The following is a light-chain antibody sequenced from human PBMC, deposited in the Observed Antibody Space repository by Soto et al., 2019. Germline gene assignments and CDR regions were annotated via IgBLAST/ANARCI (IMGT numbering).Light chain of an antibody. J-gene: IGKJ5*01. CDR1: QSVGKY. Sequence: EIVMTQSPATLSVSPGERATLSCRASQSVGKYLVWYQQKPGQAPRLLIYDASSRATGIPDRFSGSGSGTDFTLTISRLEPDDFAVYYCQQYGSSPPITFGQGTRLEIK. CDR2: DAS. CDR3: QQYGSSPPIT. V-gene: IGKV3-20*01.